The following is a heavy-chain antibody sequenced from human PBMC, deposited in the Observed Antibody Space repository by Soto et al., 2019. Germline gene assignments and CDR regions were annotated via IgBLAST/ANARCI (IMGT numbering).Heavy chain of an antibody. D-gene: IGHD2-8*01. J-gene: IGHJ6*02. CDR3: MGQWSYGMDV. Sequence: SETLSLTCTVSGGSISSSSYYWGWIRQPPGKGLEWIGSIHYSGSTYYNPSLRSRVTISVDTSKNQFSLKLSSVTAADTAVYYCMGQWSYGMDVWGQGTTVTVSS. CDR2: IHYSGST. V-gene: IGHV4-39*01. CDR1: GGSISSSSYY.